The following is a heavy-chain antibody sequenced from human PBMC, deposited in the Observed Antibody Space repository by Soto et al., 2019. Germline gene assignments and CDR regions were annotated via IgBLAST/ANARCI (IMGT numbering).Heavy chain of an antibody. J-gene: IGHJ4*02. CDR3: AKEGGVGYGSSWGAF. Sequence: QVQLVESGGGVVQPGRSLRLSCVASGVSFSTYGMHWVRQAPGKGLEWVASIWHDGIYKFHADAVKGRFAISRDNSMNSLYLQMNSLTVEDTAMYYCAKEGGVGYGSSWGAFWGQGTLVTVSS. CDR1: GVSFSTYG. D-gene: IGHD6-13*01. CDR2: IWHDGIYK. V-gene: IGHV3-33*06.